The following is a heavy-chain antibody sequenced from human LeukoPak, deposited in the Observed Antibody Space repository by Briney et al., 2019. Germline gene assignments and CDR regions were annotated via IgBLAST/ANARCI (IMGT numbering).Heavy chain of an antibody. J-gene: IGHJ5*02. CDR1: GYTFTSYG. D-gene: IGHD3-10*01. CDR2: ISAYNGNT. CDR3: ARVSGGSGSYANWFDP. V-gene: IGHV1-18*01. Sequence: ASVKVPFKASGYTFTSYGISWVRQAPGQGLEWMGWISAYNGNTNYAQKLPGRVTMTTDTSTSTAYMELRSPRSDDTAVYYCARVSGGSGSYANWFDPWGQGTLVTVSS.